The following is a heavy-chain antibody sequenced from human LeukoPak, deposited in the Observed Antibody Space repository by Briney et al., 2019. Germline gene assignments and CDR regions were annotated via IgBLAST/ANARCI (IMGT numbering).Heavy chain of an antibody. CDR3: ARGRGGSSSWFGPFDY. J-gene: IGHJ4*02. Sequence: SETLSLTCALYGGSFSGYYWSWIRQPPGKGLGWLGEINHSGSTNYNPSLKSRVSISVDTSKNQFSLKLSSVTAADTVVYYCARGRGGSSSWFGPFDYWGQGTLVTVSS. CDR2: INHSGST. V-gene: IGHV4-34*01. CDR1: GGSFSGYY. D-gene: IGHD6-13*01.